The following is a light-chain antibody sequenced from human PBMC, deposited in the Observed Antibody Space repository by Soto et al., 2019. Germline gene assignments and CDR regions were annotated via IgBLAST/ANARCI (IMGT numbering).Light chain of an antibody. Sequence: DIVMTQSPDSLAVSLGERATINCKSSQSVLYSSNNKNYLAWYQQRPGQPPNLLTYWASTRESGVPDRFSGSGSETDFTLTISSLQAEDVAIYYCQQYFSFPWTFGQGTKVEIK. V-gene: IGKV4-1*01. CDR1: QSVLYSSNNKNY. J-gene: IGKJ1*01. CDR2: WAS. CDR3: QQYFSFPWT.